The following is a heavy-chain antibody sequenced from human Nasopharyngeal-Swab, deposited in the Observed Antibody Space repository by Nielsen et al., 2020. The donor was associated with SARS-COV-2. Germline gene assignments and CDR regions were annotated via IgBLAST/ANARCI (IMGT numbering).Heavy chain of an antibody. D-gene: IGHD2-21*02. J-gene: IGHJ4*02. Sequence: SLKISCAASGFTFDDYAMHWVRQAPGKGLEWVSGISWNSGSIGYADSVKGRFTISRDNAKNSLYLQMNSLRAEDTALYYCAKGLVRYCGGDCYSFDYWGQRTLVTVSS. CDR3: AKGLVRYCGGDCYSFDY. CDR1: GFTFDDYA. CDR2: ISWNSGSI. V-gene: IGHV3-9*01.